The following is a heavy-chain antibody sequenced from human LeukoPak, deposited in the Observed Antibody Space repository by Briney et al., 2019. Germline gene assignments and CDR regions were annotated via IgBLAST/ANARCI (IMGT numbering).Heavy chain of an antibody. CDR2: IYYSGST. CDR3: AGWDKYGGIEAFDI. Sequence: SETLSLTCTVSGGSISSSSYYWGWIRQPPGKGLEWIGSIYYSGSTYYNPSLKSRVTISVDTSKNQFSLKLSSVTAADTAVYYCAGWDKYGGIEAFDIWGQGTMVTVSS. D-gene: IGHD4-23*01. CDR1: GGSISSSSYY. J-gene: IGHJ3*02. V-gene: IGHV4-39*01.